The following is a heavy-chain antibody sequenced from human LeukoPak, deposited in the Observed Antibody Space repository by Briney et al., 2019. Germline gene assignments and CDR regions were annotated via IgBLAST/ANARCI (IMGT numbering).Heavy chain of an antibody. Sequence: PGGSLRLSCAASGFTFSSYGMGWVRQAPGKGLDWVSGISGSGGSTYYADSVKGRFTISRDNSKNTLYLQMNNVRAEDTAVYYCAKDGTHTNSYYDYWGQGTLVTVSS. CDR3: AKDGTHTNSYYDY. J-gene: IGHJ4*02. CDR1: GFTFSSYG. CDR2: ISGSGGST. D-gene: IGHD2-2*01. V-gene: IGHV3-23*01.